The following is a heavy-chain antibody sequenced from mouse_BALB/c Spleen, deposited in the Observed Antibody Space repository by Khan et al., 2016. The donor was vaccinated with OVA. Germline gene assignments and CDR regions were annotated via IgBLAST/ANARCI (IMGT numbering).Heavy chain of an antibody. CDR1: GFTFSSYS. J-gene: IGHJ3*01. CDR3: AHHLTGSFAY. V-gene: IGHV5-6*01. D-gene: IGHD4-1*01. Sequence: EVELVESGGDLVKPGGSLKLSCAASGFTFSSYSMSWVRQTPDKRLEWVASISSGGDYTYYPDSVKGRFTISRDNAKNTLYLQMSDLKSEDTAMYCCAHHLTGSFAYWGQGTLVTVSA. CDR2: ISSGGDYT.